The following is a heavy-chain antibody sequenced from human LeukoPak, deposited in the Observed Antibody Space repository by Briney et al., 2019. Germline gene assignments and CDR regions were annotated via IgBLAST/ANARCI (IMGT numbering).Heavy chain of an antibody. CDR3: AKDAAAAGTFDY. D-gene: IGHD6-13*01. CDR1: GLTFSNYA. Sequence: PGGFLRLSCSASGLTFSNYAMQWVRPAPGKGLEWVGVTSSDGGNKFYADSVKGRFTISRDNSKNTLYLQMNSLRDDDTALYYCAKDAAAAGTFDYWGLGTLVTVSS. CDR2: TSSDGGNK. V-gene: IGHV3-30*18. J-gene: IGHJ4*02.